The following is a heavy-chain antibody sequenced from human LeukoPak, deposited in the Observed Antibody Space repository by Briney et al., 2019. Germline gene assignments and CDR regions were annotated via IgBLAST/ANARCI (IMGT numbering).Heavy chain of an antibody. CDR3: ATGEIWFGALSGR. D-gene: IGHD3-10*01. CDR2: INPNSGGT. Sequence: ASVKVSCKASGYTFTGYYMHWVRQAPGQEPEWMGWINPNSGGTNYAQKFQGRVTMTRDTSISTAYMELSSLRSDDTAVYYCATGEIWFGALSGRWGQGTLVTVSS. CDR1: GYTFTGYY. J-gene: IGHJ4*02. V-gene: IGHV1-2*02.